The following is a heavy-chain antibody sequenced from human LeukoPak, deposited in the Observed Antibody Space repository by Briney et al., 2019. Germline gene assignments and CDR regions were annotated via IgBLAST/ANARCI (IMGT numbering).Heavy chain of an antibody. V-gene: IGHV3-30*18. CDR3: AKALDLDY. Sequence: PGRSLRLSCAASGFTFSSYGMHWVRQAPGKGLEWVAVISYDGSNKYYADSVKGRFTISRDNSKNTLHLQMNSLRAEDTAVYYCAKALDLDYWGQGTLVTVSS. J-gene: IGHJ4*02. D-gene: IGHD1-1*01. CDR2: ISYDGSNK. CDR1: GFTFSSYG.